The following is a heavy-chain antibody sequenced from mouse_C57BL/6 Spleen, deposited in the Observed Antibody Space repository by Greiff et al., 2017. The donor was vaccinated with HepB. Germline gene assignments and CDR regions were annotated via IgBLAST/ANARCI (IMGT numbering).Heavy chain of an antibody. CDR1: GYTFTSYW. Sequence: VKLQQPGAELVKPGASVKMSCKASGYTFTSYWITWVKQRPGQGLEWIGDIYPGSGSTNYNEKFKSKATLTVDTSSSTAYMQLSSLTSEDSAVYYCARRQLRLQGLGYAMDYWGQGTSVTVSS. CDR2: IYPGSGST. V-gene: IGHV1-55*01. J-gene: IGHJ4*01. D-gene: IGHD3-2*02. CDR3: ARRQLRLQGLGYAMDY.